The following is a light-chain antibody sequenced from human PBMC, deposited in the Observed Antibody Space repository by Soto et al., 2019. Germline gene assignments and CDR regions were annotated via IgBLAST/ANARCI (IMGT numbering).Light chain of an antibody. CDR3: SSYTTSNTLV. CDR2: EVS. J-gene: IGLJ2*01. V-gene: IGLV2-14*01. Sequence: QSALTQPASVSGSPGQSITISCTGTSSDVGAYTYVSWYQQHPGKAPKLMIFEVSDRPSGVSNRFSGSKSGNTASLTISGLQAEDEADYYWSSYTTSNTLVFGGGTKVTVL. CDR1: SSDVGAYTY.